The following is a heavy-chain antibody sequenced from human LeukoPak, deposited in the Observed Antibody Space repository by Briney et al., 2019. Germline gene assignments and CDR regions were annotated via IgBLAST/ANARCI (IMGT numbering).Heavy chain of an antibody. V-gene: IGHV3-23*01. Sequence: GGSLRLSCAASGFTFSGYAMSWVRQAPGNGLEWVSGVSGSGESTYYTDSVKGRFTISRDNSKNTLYLQMNSLRAEDTAVYYCAKVYRWPPSATLDYWGQGTLVAVSS. D-gene: IGHD2-8*02. CDR1: GFTFSGYA. J-gene: IGHJ4*02. CDR2: VSGSGEST. CDR3: AKVYRWPPSATLDY.